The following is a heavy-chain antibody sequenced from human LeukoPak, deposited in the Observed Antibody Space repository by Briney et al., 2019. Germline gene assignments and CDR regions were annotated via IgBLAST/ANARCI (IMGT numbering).Heavy chain of an antibody. CDR3: ARTKDCSSTSCYLWFDP. J-gene: IGHJ5*02. V-gene: IGHV1-2*06. D-gene: IGHD2-2*01. CDR2: INPNSGGT. Sequence: GASVKVSCKASGYTFTGYYMHWVRQAPGQGLEWMGRINPNSGGTNYAQKFQGRVTMTRDTSISTAYMELSWLRSDDTAVYYCARTKDCSSTSCYLWFDPWGQGTLVTVSS. CDR1: GYTFTGYY.